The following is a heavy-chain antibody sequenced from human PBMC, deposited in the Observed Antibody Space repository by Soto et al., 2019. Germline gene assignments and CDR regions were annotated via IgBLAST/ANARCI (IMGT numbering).Heavy chain of an antibody. CDR1: GFTLSNYA. J-gene: IGHJ4*02. V-gene: IGHV3-23*01. CDR2: ITGSGGST. CDR3: AKGVTYYDFWSGYFEY. Sequence: GGSLRLSCAASGFTLSNYAMSWVRQSPGQGLEWVSAITGSGGSTYYADSVKGRFTISRDTSQNTVYLQMNSLRAEDTAVYYCAKGVTYYDFWSGYFEYWGQGTLVTVSS. D-gene: IGHD3-3*01.